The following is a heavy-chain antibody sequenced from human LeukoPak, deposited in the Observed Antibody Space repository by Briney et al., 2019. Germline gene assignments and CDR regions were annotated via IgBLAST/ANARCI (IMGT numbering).Heavy chain of an antibody. CDR2: IIPIFGTA. Sequence: SVKASCKASGGTFSSYAISWVRQAPGQGLEWMGGIIPIFGTANYAQKFQGRVTITADESTSTAYMELSSLRSEDTAVYYCARDLLPSRQGDSSSSSWFDPWGQGTLVTVSS. J-gene: IGHJ5*02. CDR3: ARDLLPSRQGDSSSSSWFDP. CDR1: GGTFSSYA. V-gene: IGHV1-69*13. D-gene: IGHD6-6*01.